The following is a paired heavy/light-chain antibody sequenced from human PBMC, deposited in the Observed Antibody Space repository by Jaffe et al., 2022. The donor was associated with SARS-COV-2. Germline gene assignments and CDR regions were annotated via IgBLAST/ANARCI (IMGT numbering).Heavy chain of an antibody. CDR3: AIGIAVADPFDY. J-gene: IGHJ4*02. CDR1: GYIFISNY. V-gene: IGHV1-46*01. D-gene: IGHD6-19*01. CDR2: INPSGGST. Sequence: QVQLVQSGAEVKKPGASVKVSCKASGYIFISNYMHWVRQVPGQGLEWMGIINPSGGSTSYAQKFQGRVTMTRDTSTSTVYMELSSLRSEDTAVYYCAIGIAVADPFDYWGQGTLVTVSS.
Light chain of an antibody. V-gene: IGLV2-14*03. CDR2: DVS. Sequence: QSALTQPASVSGSPGQSITISCTATSSDVGGHSYVSWYQQHPGKAPKLMIYDVSNRPSGVSNRFSGSKSGNTASLTISGLQAEDEAHYYCTSYISSSNIVFGGGTKLTVL. CDR1: SSDVGGHSY. CDR3: TSYISSSNIV. J-gene: IGLJ2*01.